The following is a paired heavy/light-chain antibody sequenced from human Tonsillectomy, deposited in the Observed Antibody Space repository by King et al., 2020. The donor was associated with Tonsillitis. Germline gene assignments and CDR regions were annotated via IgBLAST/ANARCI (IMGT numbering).Light chain of an antibody. V-gene: IGLV3-1*01. J-gene: IGLJ3*02. CDR1: NLGDKY. CDR3: QAWDSSTAV. CDR2: QDN. Sequence: SYELTQPPSVSVSPRQTASITCSGDNLGDKYVCWYQQKPGQSPVLVIYQDNKRPSGIPERFSGSNSGNTATLTISGTQALDEADYYCQAWDSSTAVFGGGTKLTVL.
Heavy chain of an antibody. J-gene: IGHJ6*02. Sequence: EVQLVESGGGLVKPGGSLRLSCAVSGFTFSNAWMSWVRQAPGKGLEWVGRIKSKTDGGTADYAAPVKGRFTISRDDSKNTLYLQMRSLKTEDTAVYSCTTIGLVRGVIGGMVVWGQGTTVTVSS. D-gene: IGHD3-10*01. V-gene: IGHV3-15*01. CDR3: TTIGLVRGVIGGMVV. CDR2: IKSKTDGGTA. CDR1: GFTFSNAW.